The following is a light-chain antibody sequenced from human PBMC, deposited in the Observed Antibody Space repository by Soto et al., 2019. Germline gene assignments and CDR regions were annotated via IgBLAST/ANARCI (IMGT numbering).Light chain of an antibody. V-gene: IGKV3-11*01. CDR1: QSVSSY. CDR2: AAS. J-gene: IGKJ4*01. Sequence: ILLTQSPASLSVSAGERVTLTCRASQSVSSYLAWYQQKPGKAPRLLIYAASTRPAGIPARFSGSGSGTDFTLTISSLEPEDFATYYCQQYDSYPLTFGGGTKVDIK. CDR3: QQYDSYPLT.